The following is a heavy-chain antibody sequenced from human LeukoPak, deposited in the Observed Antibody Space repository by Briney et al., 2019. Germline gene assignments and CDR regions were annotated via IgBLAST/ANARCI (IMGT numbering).Heavy chain of an antibody. D-gene: IGHD3-3*01. J-gene: IGHJ5*02. CDR3: ARGTSPYYDFWSGYYSGNWFDP. V-gene: IGHV4-30-2*01. CDR2: IYHSGST. CDR1: GGSISSGGYS. Sequence: QPSETLSLTCNVSGGSISSGGYSWSWIRQPPGKGLEWIGYIYHSGSTYYNPSLKSRVTISVDRSKNQFFLKLSSVTAADTAVYYCARGTSPYYDFWSGYYSGNWFDPWGQGTLVTVSS.